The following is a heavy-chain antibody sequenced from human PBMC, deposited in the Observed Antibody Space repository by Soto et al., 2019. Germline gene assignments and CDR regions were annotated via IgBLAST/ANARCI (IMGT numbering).Heavy chain of an antibody. V-gene: IGHV4-59*01. D-gene: IGHD2-15*01. CDR1: GGSISSYY. CDR3: ARVFVRGYYGMDV. Sequence: SETLSLTCTVSGGSISSYYWSWIRQPPGKRLEWIGYIYYSGSTNYNPSLKSRVTISVDTSKTQFSLKLSSVTAADTAVSYCARVFVRGYYGMDVWGQGTTVTVSS. CDR2: IYYSGST. J-gene: IGHJ6*02.